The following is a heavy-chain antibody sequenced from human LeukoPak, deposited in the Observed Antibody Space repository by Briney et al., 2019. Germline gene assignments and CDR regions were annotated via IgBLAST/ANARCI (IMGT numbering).Heavy chain of an antibody. Sequence: PSETLSLTXAVYGGSFSGYYWSWIRQPPGKGLEWIGEINHSGSTNYNPSLKSRVTISVDTSKNQFSLKLSSVTAADTAVYYCARGRTLYYGSGSLTRPLDYWGQGTLVTVSS. J-gene: IGHJ4*02. V-gene: IGHV4-34*01. D-gene: IGHD3-10*01. CDR1: GGSFSGYY. CDR3: ARGRTLYYGSGSLTRPLDY. CDR2: INHSGST.